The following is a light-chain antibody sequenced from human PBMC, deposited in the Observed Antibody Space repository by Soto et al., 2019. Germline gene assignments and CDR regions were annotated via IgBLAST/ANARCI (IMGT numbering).Light chain of an antibody. CDR1: QTVSITY. CDR2: GAS. Sequence: ENVLTQSPGTLSFSPGERATLSFSSSQTVSITYLAWYQQKPGQAPRLLIYGASSRATGIPDRFSGTVSGTDFTLTISRLEPEDFAVYYCQQYGSSPITFGQGTRLEIK. CDR3: QQYGSSPIT. J-gene: IGKJ5*01. V-gene: IGKV3-20*01.